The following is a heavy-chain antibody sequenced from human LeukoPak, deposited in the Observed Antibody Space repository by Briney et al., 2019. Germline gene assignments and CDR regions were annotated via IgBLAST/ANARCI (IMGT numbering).Heavy chain of an antibody. J-gene: IGHJ4*02. D-gene: IGHD3-3*01. Sequence: GGSLRLSCAASGFTFSSYAMTWVRQAPGKGLEWVSCISGSGDNTYYLDSVRGRFTISRDNFKNTLYLQMDSLRAEDTAVYYCAKIPQVSIFGVPNFDDWGRGTLVTVSS. V-gene: IGHV3-23*01. CDR3: AKIPQVSIFGVPNFDD. CDR1: GFTFSSYA. CDR2: ISGSGDNT.